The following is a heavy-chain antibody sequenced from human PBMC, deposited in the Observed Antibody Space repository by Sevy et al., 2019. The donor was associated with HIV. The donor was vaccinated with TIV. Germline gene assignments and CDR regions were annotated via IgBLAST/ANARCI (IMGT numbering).Heavy chain of an antibody. J-gene: IGHJ4*02. CDR2: TRNKANSYTT. Sequence: GGSLRLSCAASGFTFSDHYMDWVRQAPGKGLEWVGRTRNKANSYTTEYAASVKGRFTISRDDSKNSLYLQMNGMKTEETAVYYCARPVRSGSYDYWGQGTLVTVSS. D-gene: IGHD3-10*01. CDR3: ARPVRSGSYDY. CDR1: GFTFSDHY. V-gene: IGHV3-72*01.